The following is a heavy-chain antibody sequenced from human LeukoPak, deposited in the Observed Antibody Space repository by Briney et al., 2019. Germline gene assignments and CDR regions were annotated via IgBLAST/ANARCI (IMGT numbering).Heavy chain of an antibody. D-gene: IGHD2-2*01. J-gene: IGHJ4*02. CDR2: ISSSSSYI. V-gene: IGHV3-21*01. Sequence: GGSLRLSCAASGFTFSSYSMNWVRQAPGKGLEWVSSISSSSSYIYYADSVKGRFTISRDNAKNSLYLQMNSLRAEDTAVYYCARVPEPLVVVPAAIWGQGTLVTVSS. CDR3: ARVPEPLVVVPAAI. CDR1: GFTFSSYS.